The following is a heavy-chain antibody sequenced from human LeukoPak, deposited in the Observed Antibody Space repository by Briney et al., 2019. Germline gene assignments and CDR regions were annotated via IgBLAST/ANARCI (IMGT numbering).Heavy chain of an antibody. CDR2: ITWNSDDM. CDR3: TRVTSWRTGFDY. V-gene: IGHV3-9*01. CDR1: GFSFEAYG. D-gene: IGHD1-1*01. J-gene: IGHJ4*02. Sequence: GRSLRLSCAASGFSFEAYGMYWVRQAPGKGLEWVSGITWNSDDMAYADSVKGRFTISRDNAKNCLYLQMNSLTVEDTALYYCTRVTSWRTGFDYWGQGTLVNVSS.